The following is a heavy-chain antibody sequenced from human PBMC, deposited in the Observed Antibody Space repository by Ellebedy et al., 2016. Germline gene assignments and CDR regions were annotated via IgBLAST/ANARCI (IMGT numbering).Heavy chain of an antibody. V-gene: IGHV4-39*07. CDR2: IYYSGST. CDR1: GGSISSSSYY. D-gene: IGHD2-15*01. Sequence: SETLSLTCTVSGGSISSSSYYWGWIRQPPGKGLEWIGSIYYSGSTYYNPSLKSRVTISVDTSKNQFSLKLSSVTAADTAVYYCAKVHIVVVVAASLDWFDPWGQGTLVTVSS. CDR3: AKVHIVVVVAASLDWFDP. J-gene: IGHJ5*02.